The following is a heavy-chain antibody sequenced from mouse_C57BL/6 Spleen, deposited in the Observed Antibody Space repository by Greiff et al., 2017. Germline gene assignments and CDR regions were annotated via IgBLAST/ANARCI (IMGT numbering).Heavy chain of an antibody. CDR1: GYTFTDYE. CDR2: IDPETGGT. Sequence: QVQLQQSGAELVRPGASVTLSCKASGYTFTDYEMHWVKQTPVHGLEWIGAIDPETGGTAYNQKFKGKAILTADKSSSTAYMELRSLTSEDSAVYYCTRSLRDGYYYFDYWGQGTTLTVSS. D-gene: IGHD2-3*01. V-gene: IGHV1-15*01. J-gene: IGHJ2*01. CDR3: TRSLRDGYYYFDY.